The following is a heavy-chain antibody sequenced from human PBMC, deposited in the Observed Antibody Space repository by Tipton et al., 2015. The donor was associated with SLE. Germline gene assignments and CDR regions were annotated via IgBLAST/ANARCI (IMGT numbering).Heavy chain of an antibody. CDR2: INHSGST. CDR1: GGSISSGGYY. Sequence: TLSLTCTVSGGSISSGGYYWSWIRQPPGKGLEWIGEINHSGSTNYNPSLKSRVTISVDTSKNQFSPKLSSVTAADTAVYYCARDKIYYDSSAIDYWGQGTLVTVSS. D-gene: IGHD3-22*01. CDR3: ARDKIYYDSSAIDY. V-gene: IGHV4-39*07. J-gene: IGHJ4*02.